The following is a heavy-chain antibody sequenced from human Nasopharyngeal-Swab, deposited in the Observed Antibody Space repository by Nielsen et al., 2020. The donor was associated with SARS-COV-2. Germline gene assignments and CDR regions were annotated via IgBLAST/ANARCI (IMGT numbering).Heavy chain of an antibody. V-gene: IGHV3-9*01. CDR1: GFTFDDYA. J-gene: IGHJ6*03. Sequence: SLKISCAASGFTFDDYAMHWVRQAPGKGLEWVSGISWNSGSIGYADSVKGRFTISRDNAKNSLYLQMNSLRAEEPALYYCASLPSLYDFWSGSFMDVWGKGTTVTVSS. CDR3: ASLPSLYDFWSGSFMDV. D-gene: IGHD3-3*01. CDR2: ISWNSGSI.